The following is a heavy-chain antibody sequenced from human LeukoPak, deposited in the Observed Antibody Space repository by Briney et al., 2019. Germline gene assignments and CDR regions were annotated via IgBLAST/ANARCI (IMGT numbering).Heavy chain of an antibody. CDR1: GFTVSSNY. J-gene: IGHJ4*02. V-gene: IGHV3-53*01. Sequence: GGSLRLSCAASGFTVSSNYMNWVRQAPGKGLEWVSVIYSGGSTYYADSVKGRFTISRDNSKNTLYLQMNSLRAEDTAVYYCATGITMVRGVIARTLDYWGQGTLVTVSS. D-gene: IGHD3-10*01. CDR3: ATGITMVRGVIARTLDY. CDR2: IYSGGST.